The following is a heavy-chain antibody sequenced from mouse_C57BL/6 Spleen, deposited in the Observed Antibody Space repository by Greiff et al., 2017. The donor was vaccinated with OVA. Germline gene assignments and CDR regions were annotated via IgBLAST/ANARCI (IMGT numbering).Heavy chain of an antibody. CDR1: GYTFTNYW. CDR2: IYPGGGYT. V-gene: IGHV1-63*01. Sequence: QVQLQQSGAELVRPGTSVKMSCKASGYTFTNYWIGWAKQRPGHGLECIGDIYPGGGYTNYNEKFKGKATLTADKSSSTAYMQFSSLTSEDSAIYYCAREVSRYFDVWGTGTTVTVSS. J-gene: IGHJ1*03. CDR3: AREVSRYFDV.